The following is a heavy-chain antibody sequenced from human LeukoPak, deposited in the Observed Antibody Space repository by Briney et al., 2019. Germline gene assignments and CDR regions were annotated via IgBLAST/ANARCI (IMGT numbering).Heavy chain of an antibody. CDR1: GYTFTSYY. Sequence: SVKVSCKASGYTFTSYYMHWVRQAPGQGLEWMGRIIPILGIANYAQKFQGRVTITADKSTSTAYMELSSLRSEDTAVYYCARPLYDSSGYPRNYYYGMDVWGQGTTVTVSS. CDR2: IIPILGIA. D-gene: IGHD3-22*01. J-gene: IGHJ6*02. V-gene: IGHV1-69*02. CDR3: ARPLYDSSGYPRNYYYGMDV.